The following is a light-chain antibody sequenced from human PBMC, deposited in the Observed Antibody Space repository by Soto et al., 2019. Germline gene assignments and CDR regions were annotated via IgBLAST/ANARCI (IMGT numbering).Light chain of an antibody. J-gene: IGLJ1*01. CDR2: LEGSGSY. CDR1: SGHSSYI. V-gene: IGLV4-60*03. CDR3: ETWDSNTHLYA. Sequence: QLVLTQSSSASASLGSSVKLTCTLSSGHSSYIIAWHQQQPGKAPRYLMKLEGSGSYNKGSGVPDRFSGSSSGADRYLTISNLQSEDEADYYCETWDSNTHLYAFGTGTKLTVL.